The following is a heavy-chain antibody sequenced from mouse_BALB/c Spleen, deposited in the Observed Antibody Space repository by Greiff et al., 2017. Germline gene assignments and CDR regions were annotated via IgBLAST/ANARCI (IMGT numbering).Heavy chain of an antibody. Sequence: EGQRVESGGGLVKPGGSLKLSCAASGFTFSSYAMSWVRQTPEKRLEWVASISSGGSTYYPDSVKGRFTISRDNARNILYLQMSSLRSEDTAMYYCARGFRYDGAWFAYWGQGTLVTVSA. J-gene: IGHJ3*01. CDR3: ARGFRYDGAWFAY. D-gene: IGHD2-14*01. CDR1: GFTFSSYA. CDR2: ISSGGST. V-gene: IGHV5-6-5*01.